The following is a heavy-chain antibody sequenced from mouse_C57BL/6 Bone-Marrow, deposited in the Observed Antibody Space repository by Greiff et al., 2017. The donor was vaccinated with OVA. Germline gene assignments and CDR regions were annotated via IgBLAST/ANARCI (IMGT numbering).Heavy chain of an antibody. V-gene: IGHV5-4*03. CDR2: ISDGGSYT. CDR1: GFTFSSYA. D-gene: IGHD4-1*01. CDR3: ARGNWDDFDY. J-gene: IGHJ2*01. Sequence: DVMLVESGGGLVKPGGSLKLSCAASGFTFSSYAMSWVRQTPEKRLEWVATISDGGSYTYYPDNVKGRFTISRDNAKNNLYLQMSHLKSEDTAMYYCARGNWDDFDYWGQGTTLTVSS.